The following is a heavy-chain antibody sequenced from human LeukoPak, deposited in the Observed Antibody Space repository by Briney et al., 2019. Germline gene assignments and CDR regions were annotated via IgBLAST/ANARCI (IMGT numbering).Heavy chain of an antibody. CDR2: IIPIFGTA. Sequence: GASVKVSCKASGGTFSSYAISWVRQAPGQGLEWMGGIIPIFGTANYAQKFQGRVTITTDESTSTAYMELSSLRSEDTAVYYCARDGRLTTVTSYYYYYMDVWGKGTTVTVSS. CDR1: GGTFSSYA. D-gene: IGHD4-17*01. J-gene: IGHJ6*03. CDR3: ARDGRLTTVTSYYYYYMDV. V-gene: IGHV1-69*05.